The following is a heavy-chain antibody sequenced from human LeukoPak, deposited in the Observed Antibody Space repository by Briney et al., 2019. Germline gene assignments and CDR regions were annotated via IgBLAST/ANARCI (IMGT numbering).Heavy chain of an antibody. D-gene: IGHD6-13*01. CDR1: GFTFGDYA. Sequence: PGGSLRLSCAASGFTFGDYAMSWVRQAPGKGLERVGFIRSKAYGGTTEYAASVKGRFTISRDDSKSIAYLQMNSLKTEDTAVYYCTRDGAAAGTFYYYYYMDVWGKGTTVTVSS. V-gene: IGHV3-49*04. CDR2: IRSKAYGGTT. J-gene: IGHJ6*03. CDR3: TRDGAAAGTFYYYYYMDV.